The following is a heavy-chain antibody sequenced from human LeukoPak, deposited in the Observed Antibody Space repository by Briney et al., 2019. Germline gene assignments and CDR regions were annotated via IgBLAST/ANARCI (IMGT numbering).Heavy chain of an antibody. CDR2: INPSRNT. Sequence: SETLSLTCAVFGGSFSGYYWNWIRQPPGKGLEWIGQINPSRNTNYNPSLKSRVTISVDTSKNQFSLKLSSVTAADTAVYYCARCQHDYVWGTYRYTYYFDYWGQGTLVTVSS. CDR3: ARCQHDYVWGTYRYTYYFDY. J-gene: IGHJ4*02. CDR1: GGSFSGYY. V-gene: IGHV4-34*01. D-gene: IGHD3-16*02.